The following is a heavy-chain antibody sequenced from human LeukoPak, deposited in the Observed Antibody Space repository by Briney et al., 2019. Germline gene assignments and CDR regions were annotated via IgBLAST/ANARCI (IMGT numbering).Heavy chain of an antibody. CDR3: AREVELRPFDY. CDR2: INHSGST. Sequence: PSETLSLTCAVYGGSFSGYYWSWIRQPPGKGLEWIGEINHSGSTNYNPSLKSRVTISVDTSKNQFSLKLSSVTAADTAVYYCAREVELRPFDYWGQGTLVTVSS. J-gene: IGHJ4*02. D-gene: IGHD1-7*01. V-gene: IGHV4-34*01. CDR1: GGSFSGYY.